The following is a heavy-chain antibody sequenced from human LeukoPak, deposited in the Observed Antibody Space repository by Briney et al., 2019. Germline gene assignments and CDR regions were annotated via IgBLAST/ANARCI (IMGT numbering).Heavy chain of an antibody. V-gene: IGHV4-59*01. CDR1: GGSISSYY. J-gene: IGHJ5*02. D-gene: IGHD2-2*01. CDR3: AREGYCSSTSCYGKSWFDP. Sequence: PSETLSLTCTVSGGSISSYYWSWIRQPPGKGLEWMGYIYYSGSTNYNPSLKSRVTISVDTSKNQFSLKLSSVTAADTAVYYCAREGYCSSTSCYGKSWFDPWGQGTLVTVSS. CDR2: IYYSGST.